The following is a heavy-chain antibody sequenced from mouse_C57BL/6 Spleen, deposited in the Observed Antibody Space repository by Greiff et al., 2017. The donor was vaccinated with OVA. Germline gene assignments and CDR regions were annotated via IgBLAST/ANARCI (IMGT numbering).Heavy chain of an antibody. CDR2: ISSGSSTI. Sequence: EVQGVESGGGLVKPGGSLKLSCAASGFTFSDYGMHWVRQAPEKGLEWVGYISSGSSTINYADTVKGRSTISRDNAKNTLFLQMTSLRSEDAAMSYCAKGGDSSGYYAMDYWGQGTSVTVSS. CDR3: AKGGDSSGYYAMDY. D-gene: IGHD3-2*02. CDR1: GFTFSDYG. V-gene: IGHV5-17*01. J-gene: IGHJ4*01.